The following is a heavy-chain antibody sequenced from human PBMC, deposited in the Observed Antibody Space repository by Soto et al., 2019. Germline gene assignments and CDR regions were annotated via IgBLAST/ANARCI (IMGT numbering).Heavy chain of an antibody. CDR2: LSGSGGTT. D-gene: IGHD3-10*01. V-gene: IGHV3-23*01. CDR3: AKQRADYGSGADTFYFDS. Sequence: EVQLLESGGGLVQPGGSLRLSCTVSGVTFSNYAMNWVRQPPGKGLEWVSSLSGSGGTTYYADSVKGRFIISRDNSKNTMYILMNSLRAEDTALDYCAKQRADYGSGADTFYFDSWGQGALVTVSS. J-gene: IGHJ4*02. CDR1: GVTFSNYA.